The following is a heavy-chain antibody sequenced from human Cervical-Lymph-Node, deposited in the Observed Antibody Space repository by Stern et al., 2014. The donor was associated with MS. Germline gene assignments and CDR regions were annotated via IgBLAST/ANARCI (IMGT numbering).Heavy chain of an antibody. Sequence: EVQLVQSGAEVKKPGESLKISCKGSGFSVSNYWIGWVRHMPGKRLEWMGLIYPDDSDTRNSPSFQGQVTMSADKSISTVYLQWHSLKASDSAIYYCARRVWGRGGFDFWGQGTRVTVSS. CDR1: GFSVSNYW. V-gene: IGHV5-51*01. J-gene: IGHJ4*02. D-gene: IGHD7-27*01. CDR3: ARRVWGRGGFDF. CDR2: IYPDDSDT.